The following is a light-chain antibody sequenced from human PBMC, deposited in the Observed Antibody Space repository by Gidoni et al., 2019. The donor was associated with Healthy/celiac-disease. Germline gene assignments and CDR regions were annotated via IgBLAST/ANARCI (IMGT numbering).Light chain of an antibody. CDR3: QQGGT. Sequence: DIQMTQSPSSLSASVGDRVTITCRASQSISSYLNWYQQKPGKAPKLLIYAASSLQSGVPSRFSGSGSGTDFTLTISSLQPEDCATYYCQQGGTFGPGTKVDIK. J-gene: IGKJ3*01. CDR1: QSISSY. CDR2: AAS. V-gene: IGKV1-39*01.